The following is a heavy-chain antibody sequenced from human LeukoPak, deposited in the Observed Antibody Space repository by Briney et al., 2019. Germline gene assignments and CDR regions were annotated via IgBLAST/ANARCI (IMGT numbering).Heavy chain of an antibody. J-gene: IGHJ4*02. CDR2: ISSSSSYI. Sequence: GGSLRLSCAASGFTFSSYSMNWVRQAPGKGLEWVSSISSSSSYIYYADSVKGRFTTSRDNAKNSLYLQMNSLRAEDTAVYYCARDKVGTQDFDYWGQGTLVTVSS. D-gene: IGHD4-23*01. CDR3: ARDKVGTQDFDY. CDR1: GFTFSSYS. V-gene: IGHV3-21*01.